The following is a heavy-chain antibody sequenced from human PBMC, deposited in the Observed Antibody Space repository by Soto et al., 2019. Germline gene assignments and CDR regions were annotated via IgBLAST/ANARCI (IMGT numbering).Heavy chain of an antibody. J-gene: IGHJ6*03. CDR3: ARAHSSSNYDFWSGYQYYYYYYYMDV. CDR1: GYTFTSYD. D-gene: IGHD3-3*01. Sequence: KVSCKASGYTFTSYDINWVRQATGQGLEWMGWMNPNSGNTGYAQKFQGRVTMTRNTSISTAYMELSSLRSEDTAVYYCARAHSSSNYDFWSGYQYYYYYYYMDVWGKGTTVTVSS. V-gene: IGHV1-8*01. CDR2: MNPNSGNT.